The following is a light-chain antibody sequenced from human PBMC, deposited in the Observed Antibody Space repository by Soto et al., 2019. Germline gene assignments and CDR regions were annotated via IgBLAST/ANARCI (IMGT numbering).Light chain of an antibody. CDR3: AAWDDSLSGSWV. J-gene: IGLJ3*02. Sequence: QALVTQPPSASGTPGQRVTISCSGSSSNIGSNYVYWYQQLPGTAPKLLIYRNNQRPSGVPDRFSGSKSGTSASLAISGLRSEDEADYYCAAWDDSLSGSWVFGGGTKLTVL. CDR2: RNN. V-gene: IGLV1-47*01. CDR1: SSNIGSNY.